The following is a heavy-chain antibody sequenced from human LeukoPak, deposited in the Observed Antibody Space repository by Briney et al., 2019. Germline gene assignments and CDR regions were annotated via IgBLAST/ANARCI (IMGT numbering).Heavy chain of an antibody. CDR2: TQYDGIDK. V-gene: IGHV3-30*02. Sequence: GGSLRLSCVASGFTFSNYGMHWVRQVPGKGLEWVAFTQYDGIDKYYADSVKGRFTISRDNSKNTLYLHMNSLRVEDTAVYYCAKDPSMVAVHFDYWGHGTLVTVSS. CDR1: GFTFSNYG. D-gene: IGHD2-15*01. J-gene: IGHJ4*01. CDR3: AKDPSMVAVHFDY.